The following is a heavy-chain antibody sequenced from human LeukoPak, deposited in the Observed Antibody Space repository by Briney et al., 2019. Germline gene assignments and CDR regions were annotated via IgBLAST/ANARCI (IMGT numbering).Heavy chain of an antibody. CDR1: GGTFSSYA. Sequence: SVTVSCKASGGTFSSYAISWVRQAPGQGLEWMGGIIPIFGTANYAQKFQGRVTITADESTSTAYMELSSLRSEDTAVYYCARDVELVPRYNWFDPWGQGTLVTVSS. V-gene: IGHV1-69*13. D-gene: IGHD2-8*02. J-gene: IGHJ5*02. CDR3: ARDVELVPRYNWFDP. CDR2: IIPIFGTA.